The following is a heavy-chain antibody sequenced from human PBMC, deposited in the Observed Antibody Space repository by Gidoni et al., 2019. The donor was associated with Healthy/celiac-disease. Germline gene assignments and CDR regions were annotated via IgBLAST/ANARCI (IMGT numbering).Heavy chain of an antibody. CDR1: GGSFSGYY. Sequence: QVQLQQWGAGLLKPSETLSLTCAVYGGSFSGYYWSWIRQPPGKGLEWIGEINHSGSTNNNPSLKSRVTISVDTSKNQFSLKLSSVTAADTAVYYCARGRRGYSYGFDYWGQGTLVTVSS. D-gene: IGHD5-18*01. V-gene: IGHV4-34*01. J-gene: IGHJ4*02. CDR2: INHSGST. CDR3: ARGRRGYSYGFDY.